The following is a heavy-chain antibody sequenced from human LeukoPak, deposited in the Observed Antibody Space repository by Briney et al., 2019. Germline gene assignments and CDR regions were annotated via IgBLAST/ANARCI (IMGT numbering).Heavy chain of an antibody. CDR1: GLTFINAW. D-gene: IGHD1-26*01. J-gene: IGHJ3*02. V-gene: IGHV3-15*01. Sequence: GGSLSLSWATSGLTFINAWMSWFRQAPGKGLEWVGRIKSKTDGGTSDYAAPVQGRFTISRGDSKNTLYLQMNSLKIEDTAVYYCATDPGEWEPIWGQGTMVTVSS. CDR3: ATDPGEWEPI. CDR2: IKSKTDGGTS.